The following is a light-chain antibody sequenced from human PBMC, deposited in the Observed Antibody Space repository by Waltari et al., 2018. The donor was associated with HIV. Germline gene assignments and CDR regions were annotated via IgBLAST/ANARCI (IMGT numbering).Light chain of an antibody. CDR1: TGAVPRGHY. CDR2: DTS. Sequence: QAVVTQEPSVTVSPGGTVTLTCCSSTGAVPRGHYPYWFQQKPGQAPRTLIYDTSNKHSWTPARFSGSLLGGKAALTLSGAQPEDEAEYYCLVSYSDTYVFGTGTKVTVL. CDR3: LVSYSDTYV. V-gene: IGLV7-46*01. J-gene: IGLJ1*01.